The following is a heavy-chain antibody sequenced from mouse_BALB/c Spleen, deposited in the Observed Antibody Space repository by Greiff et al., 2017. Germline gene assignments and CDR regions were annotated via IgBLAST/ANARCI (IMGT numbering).Heavy chain of an antibody. D-gene: IGHD4-1*01. V-gene: IGHV2-2*02. CDR2: IWSGGST. Sequence: VQLKESGPGLVQPSQSLSITCTVSGFSLTSYGVHWVRQSPGKGLEWLGVIWSGGSTDYNAAFISRLSISKDNSKSQVFFKMNSLQANDTAIYYCARNLAGKDYYFDYWGQGTTLTVSS. CDR1: GFSLTSYG. J-gene: IGHJ2*01. CDR3: ARNLAGKDYYFDY.